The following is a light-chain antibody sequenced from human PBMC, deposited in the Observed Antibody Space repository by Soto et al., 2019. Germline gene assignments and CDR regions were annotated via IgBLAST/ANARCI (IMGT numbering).Light chain of an antibody. J-gene: IGKJ2*01. V-gene: IGKV3-20*01. Sequence: EIVLTQSPDTLYLSPGEGATLSCRASQRVNSSYLDWYQQKPGQAPRLLISGASDRATGVPARVSGSGYGTDFTLTISRLEPEDFAVYYCQQYVNSPVTFGQGTKLQMK. CDR3: QQYVNSPVT. CDR2: GAS. CDR1: QRVNSSY.